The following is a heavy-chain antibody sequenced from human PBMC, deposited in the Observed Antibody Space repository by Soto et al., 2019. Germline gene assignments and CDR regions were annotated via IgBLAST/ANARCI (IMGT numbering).Heavy chain of an antibody. V-gene: IGHV4-39*01. CDR3: ARTIVLRVYAPVYYFDY. J-gene: IGHJ4*02. D-gene: IGHD2-8*01. CDR1: GGSISNNGYY. CDR2: IYYSGSS. Sequence: SETLSLTCTVSGGSISNNGYYWGWIRQPPGKGLEWIGSIYYSGSSNYNPSLKSRVTISVDTSKNQFSLKLRSVTAADTAVYYCARTIVLRVYAPVYYFDYWGQGTLVTVSS.